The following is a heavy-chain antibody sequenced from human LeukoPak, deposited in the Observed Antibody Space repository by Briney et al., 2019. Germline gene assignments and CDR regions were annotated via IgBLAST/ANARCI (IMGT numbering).Heavy chain of an antibody. CDR3: SRVMVRYCSSTSGYVDY. J-gene: IGHJ4*02. Sequence: GGSLRLSCAASGFTFSSYEMNWVRQAPGKGLEWVSYISSSGSTIYYADSVKGRFTISRDNSKNTLYLQMNSLRAEDTAVYYCSRVMVRYCSSTSGYVDYWGQGTLVTVSS. V-gene: IGHV3-48*03. CDR2: ISSSGSTI. D-gene: IGHD2-2*01. CDR1: GFTFSSYE.